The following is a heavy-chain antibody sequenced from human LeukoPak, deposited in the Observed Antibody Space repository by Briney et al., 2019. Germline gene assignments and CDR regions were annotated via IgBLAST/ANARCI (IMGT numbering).Heavy chain of an antibody. CDR2: ISSSSSYI. CDR3: ARDDNYGGNSGAFDI. V-gene: IGHV3-21*01. J-gene: IGHJ3*02. Sequence: KPGGSLRLSCAASGFTFSSYSMNWVRQAPGKGLEWVSSISSSSSYIYYADSVKGRFTISRDSAKNSLYLQMNSLRAEDTAVYYCARDDNYGGNSGAFDIWGQGTMVTVSS. D-gene: IGHD4-23*01. CDR1: GFTFSSYS.